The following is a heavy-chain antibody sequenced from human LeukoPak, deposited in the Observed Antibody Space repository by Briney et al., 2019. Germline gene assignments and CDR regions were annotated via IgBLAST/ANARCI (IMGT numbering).Heavy chain of an antibody. CDR1: GFTFSSYS. J-gene: IGHJ4*02. Sequence: KPGGSLRLSCAASGFTFSSYSMNWVRQAPGKGLEWVSSISSSSSYIYYAGSVKGRFTISRDNAKNSLYLQMNSLRAEDTAVYYCARVGDSSGFESFDYWGQGTLVTVSS. V-gene: IGHV3-21*01. CDR3: ARVGDSSGFESFDY. D-gene: IGHD3-22*01. CDR2: ISSSSSYI.